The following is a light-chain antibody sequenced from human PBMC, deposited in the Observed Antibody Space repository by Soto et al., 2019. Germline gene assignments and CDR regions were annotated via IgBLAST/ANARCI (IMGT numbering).Light chain of an antibody. CDR3: QQYNTQLWT. CDR1: QSISSW. CDR2: KAS. J-gene: IGKJ1*01. V-gene: IGKV1-5*03. Sequence: DIQMTQSASTLSASVGDRVTITCRASQSISSWLAWYQQKPGKAPKLLIYKASSLESGVPSRFSGSGSGTEFTLTISALQPDDFATYYCQQYNTQLWTFGQGTKVDIK.